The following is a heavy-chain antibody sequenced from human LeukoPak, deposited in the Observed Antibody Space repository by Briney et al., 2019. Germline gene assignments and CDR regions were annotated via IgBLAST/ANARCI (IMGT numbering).Heavy chain of an antibody. D-gene: IGHD6-19*01. CDR2: IGTAGDT. CDR1: GFTFSSYD. CDR3: ARGKRIGGWEFDY. Sequence: GGSLRLSCAAPGFTFSSYDMHWVRQATGKGLEWVSAIGTAGDTYYPGSVKGRFTISRENAKNSLYLQMNSLRAGNTAVYYCARGKRIGGWEFDYWGQGTLVTVSS. V-gene: IGHV3-13*01. J-gene: IGHJ4*02.